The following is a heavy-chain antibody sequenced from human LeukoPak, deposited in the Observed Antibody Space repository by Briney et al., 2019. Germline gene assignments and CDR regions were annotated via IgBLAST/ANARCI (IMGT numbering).Heavy chain of an antibody. V-gene: IGHV1-18*01. D-gene: IGHD2-2*01. Sequence: GASVKVSCKASGYHFANYGVRWVRQAPGQGLEWMGWISAYNGYTNYTQKFQGRVTMTTDTSTSTAYMELRSLRSDDTAIYYCARSWCDIIVIPADLSGWFDPWGQGTLVTVSS. CDR3: ARSWCDIIVIPADLSGWFDP. J-gene: IGHJ5*02. CDR1: GYHFANYG. CDR2: ISAYNGYT.